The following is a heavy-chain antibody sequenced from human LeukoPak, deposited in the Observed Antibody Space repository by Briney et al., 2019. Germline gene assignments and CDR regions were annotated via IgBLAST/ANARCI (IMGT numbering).Heavy chain of an antibody. CDR2: INPSGGST. J-gene: IGHJ4*02. D-gene: IGHD6-19*01. CDR1: GYTFTSYY. Sequence: ASVKVSCKASGYTFTSYYMHWVRQAPGQGLEWMGIINPSGGSTSYAQKFQGRVTMTRETSTSTVYMELSSLRSEDTAVYYCASAVAGMGDYFDYWGQGTLVTVSS. CDR3: ASAVAGMGDYFDY. V-gene: IGHV1-46*01.